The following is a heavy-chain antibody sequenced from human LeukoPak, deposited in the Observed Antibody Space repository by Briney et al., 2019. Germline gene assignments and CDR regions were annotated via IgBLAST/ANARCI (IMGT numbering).Heavy chain of an antibody. V-gene: IGHV3-48*04. Sequence: GGSLRLSCAASGFTSISYSMNWVRQAPGKGLEWVSYISSSSSTIYYADSVKGRFTISRDNAKNSLYLQMNSLRAEDTAVYYCAGYGDYGGFDYWGQGTLVTVS. CDR1: GFTSISYS. J-gene: IGHJ4*02. D-gene: IGHD4-17*01. CDR2: ISSSSSTI. CDR3: AGYGDYGGFDY.